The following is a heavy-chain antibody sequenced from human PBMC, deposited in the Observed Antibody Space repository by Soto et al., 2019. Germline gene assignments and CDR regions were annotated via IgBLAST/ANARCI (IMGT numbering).Heavy chain of an antibody. D-gene: IGHD5-12*01. CDR3: AREGNLGRWLQPLDF. Sequence: PSETLSLTCTVSGGSISSSSYYWGWIRQPPGKGLEWIGSIFYSGSTYYNPSLKSRVTMSVDTSKNQFSLRLISVTAADTAKYFCAREGNLGRWLQPLDFWGQGTLVTVS. V-gene: IGHV4-39*07. J-gene: IGHJ4*02. CDR1: GGSISSSSYY. CDR2: IFYSGST.